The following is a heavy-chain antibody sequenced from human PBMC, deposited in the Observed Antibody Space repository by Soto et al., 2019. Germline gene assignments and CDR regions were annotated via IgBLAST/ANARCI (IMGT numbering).Heavy chain of an antibody. V-gene: IGHV3-43*01. CDR1: DFTFDDHN. CDR3: ASSQGDY. CDR2: ISWDGETK. J-gene: IGHJ4*02. Sequence: EVHLVESGGAVVQPGGSLKLSCVASDFTFDDHNMSWVRQTSGRGLEWLCLISWDGETKYYAASVKGRFTISKVNSKSSLYLQMNALTTEDTALYYCASSQGDYWGQGTRVTVAS.